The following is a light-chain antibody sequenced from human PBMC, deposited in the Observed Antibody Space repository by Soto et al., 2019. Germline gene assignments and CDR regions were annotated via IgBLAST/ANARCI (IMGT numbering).Light chain of an antibody. J-gene: IGKJ1*01. CDR2: DAS. CDR3: QQYHSYPAS. V-gene: IGKV1-16*01. Sequence: DIPMTQSPSSLSASVGDRVTITCRASQGISSFLAWFQQKPGKAPKSLIYDASPLQSGVSSRFSGSGSDTHFTLTISSLQPEDFATYYCQQYHSYPASFGQGTKVEIK. CDR1: QGISSF.